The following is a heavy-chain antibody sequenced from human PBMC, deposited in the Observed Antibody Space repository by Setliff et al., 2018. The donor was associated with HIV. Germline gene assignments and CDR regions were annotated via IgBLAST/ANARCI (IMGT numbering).Heavy chain of an antibody. CDR1: GGSISSGSYY. V-gene: IGHV4-61*02. CDR2: IHTSGST. CDR3: ARETYYYDNPQYYYYYMDV. J-gene: IGHJ6*03. D-gene: IGHD3-22*01. Sequence: SETLSLTCTVSGGSISSGSYYWSWIRQPAGKGLEWIGRIHTSGSTNYNPFLKTRVTISIDTSKKQVSLKLSSVTAADTAVYYCARETYYYDNPQYYYYYMDVWGKGTMVTVSS.